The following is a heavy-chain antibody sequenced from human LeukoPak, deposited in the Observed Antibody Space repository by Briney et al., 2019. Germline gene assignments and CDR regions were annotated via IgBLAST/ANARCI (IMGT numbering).Heavy chain of an antibody. V-gene: IGHV3-33*08. Sequence: GGSLRLSCAASGFPFSSYWMSWVRQAPGKGLEWVAVIWYDGSNKYYADSVKGRFTISRDNSKNTLYLQMNSLRAEDTAVYYCAREPVGATNFVDYWGQGTLVTVSS. CDR2: IWYDGSNK. D-gene: IGHD1-26*01. J-gene: IGHJ4*02. CDR1: GFPFSSYW. CDR3: AREPVGATNFVDY.